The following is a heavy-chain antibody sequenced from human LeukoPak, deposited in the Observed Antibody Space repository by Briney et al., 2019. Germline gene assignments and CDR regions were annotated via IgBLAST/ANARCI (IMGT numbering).Heavy chain of an antibody. Sequence: PSGTLSLTCAVSGDSISNINWWWSWVRQPPGKGLEWIGEIHDGGSTTYHPSLKSRVTISVDKSKNQFSLTLTSVTAADTAVCFCARGAHYAWNSWGQGTLVTVSS. V-gene: IGHV4-4*02. J-gene: IGHJ4*02. CDR2: IHDGGST. D-gene: IGHD3-16*01. CDR1: GDSISNINW. CDR3: ARGAHYAWNS.